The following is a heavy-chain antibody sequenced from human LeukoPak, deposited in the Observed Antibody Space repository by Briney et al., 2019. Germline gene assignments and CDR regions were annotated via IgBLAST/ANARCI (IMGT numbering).Heavy chain of an antibody. CDR1: GGSISSYY. CDR2: IYYSGST. J-gene: IGHJ4*02. Sequence: SETLSLTCTVSGGSISSYYWSWIRQPPGKGLEWIGYIYYSGSTNYNPSLKSRVTISVDTSKNQFSLKLSSVTAADTAVYYCARGTTSNFDFWGQGTLVTVSS. CDR3: ARGTTSNFDF. V-gene: IGHV4-59*01. D-gene: IGHD2-2*01.